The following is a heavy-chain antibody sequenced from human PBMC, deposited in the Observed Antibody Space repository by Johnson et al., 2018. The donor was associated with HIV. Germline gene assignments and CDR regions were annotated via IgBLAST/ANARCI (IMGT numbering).Heavy chain of an antibody. CDR2: INWNGGRT. Sequence: VQLLESGGGVVQPGRSLRLSCEASGFTYDDYGMSWVRQAPGKGLAWVSGINWNGGRTGYADSVTGRLPISRDNSKNTLFLQMNSLRAEDTAVYYCAKDAIATAADDAFDIWGQGTMVTVSS. J-gene: IGHJ3*02. CDR1: GFTYDDYG. D-gene: IGHD6-13*01. V-gene: IGHV3-20*04. CDR3: AKDAIATAADDAFDI.